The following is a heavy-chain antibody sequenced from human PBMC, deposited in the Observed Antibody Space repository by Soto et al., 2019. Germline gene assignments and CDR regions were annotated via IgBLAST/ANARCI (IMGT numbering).Heavy chain of an antibody. V-gene: IGHV2-70*01. CDR3: ARLNLIAVAGTAPYGMDV. J-gene: IGHJ6*02. CDR1: GFSLSTSGMC. D-gene: IGHD6-19*01. Sequence: GSGHTLVNPTQTLTLTCTFSGFSLSTSGMCVSWIRQPPGKALEWLALIDWDDDKYYSTSLKTRLTISKDTSKNQVVLTMTNMDPVDTATYYCARLNLIAVAGTAPYGMDVWGQGTTVTVSS. CDR2: IDWDDDK.